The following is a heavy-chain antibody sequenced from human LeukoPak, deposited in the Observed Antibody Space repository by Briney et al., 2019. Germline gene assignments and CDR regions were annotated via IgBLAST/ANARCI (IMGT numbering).Heavy chain of an antibody. J-gene: IGHJ4*02. V-gene: IGHV4-4*07. CDR1: SGSINSYY. CDR3: ARHGYTASHYFLDF. Sequence: SETLPPTCTVSSGSINSYYWGWVRQPAGRGLEWIGRIYTTGKTDYNLSLKSRLTMSVDTSKRQFSLNLTSVTAADTAIYFCARHGYTASHYFLDFWSQGTLVTVSS. CDR2: IYTTGKT. D-gene: IGHD3-16*01.